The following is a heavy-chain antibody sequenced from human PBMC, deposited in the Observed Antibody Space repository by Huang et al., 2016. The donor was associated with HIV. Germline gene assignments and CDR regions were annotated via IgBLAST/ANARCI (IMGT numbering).Heavy chain of an antibody. CDR2: LNPNSGKT. D-gene: IGHD6-19*01. J-gene: IGHJ4*02. Sequence: QVQLVQSGPEVKKPGASVKVSCQTSGYIFSNYDINWVRQAPGQGLQWMGGLNPNSGKTAYGQNFQGRVTLTSSTSTGAAYMVLNSLTSQDTAVYYCARLTSGWYQDYWGQGTLVTVSS. CDR3: ARLTSGWYQDY. V-gene: IGHV1-8*01. CDR1: GYIFSNYD.